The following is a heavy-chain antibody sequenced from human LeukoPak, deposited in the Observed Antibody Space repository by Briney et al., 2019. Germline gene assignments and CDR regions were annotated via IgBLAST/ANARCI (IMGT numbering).Heavy chain of an antibody. D-gene: IGHD4-17*01. CDR3: ARLSRGYGDYGYLDY. Sequence: GESLKISCKGSGYSFTSYWIGWVRQMPGKGLEWMGIIYPGDSDTRYSPSFQGQVTISADKSISTAYPQWSSLKASDTAMYYCARLSRGYGDYGYLDYWGQGTLVTVSS. CDR2: IYPGDSDT. V-gene: IGHV5-51*01. J-gene: IGHJ4*02. CDR1: GYSFTSYW.